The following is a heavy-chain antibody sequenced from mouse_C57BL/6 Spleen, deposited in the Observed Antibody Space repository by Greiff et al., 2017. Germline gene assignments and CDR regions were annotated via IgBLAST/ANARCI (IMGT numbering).Heavy chain of an antibody. CDR1: GFTFSSYA. CDR3: TRVSYDYDEGGFDY. Sequence: EVHLVESGEGLVKPGGSLKLSCAASGFTFSSYAMSWVRQTPEKRLEWVAYISSGGDYIYYADTVKGRFTISRDNARNTLYLQMSSLKSEDTAMYYCTRVSYDYDEGGFDYWGQGTTLTVS. D-gene: IGHD2-4*01. J-gene: IGHJ2*01. CDR2: ISSGGDYI. V-gene: IGHV5-9-1*02.